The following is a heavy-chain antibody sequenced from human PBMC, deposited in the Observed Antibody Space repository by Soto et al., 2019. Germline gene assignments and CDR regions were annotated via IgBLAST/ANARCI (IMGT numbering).Heavy chain of an antibody. CDR3: AKDVGYSSGWRFDY. Sequence: GASVKVSCKASGYTFTCYGISWVRQAPGQGLEWMGWISAYNGNTDYAQKLQGRVTMTTDTSTSTAYMELRSLRSDDTAVYYCAKDVGYSSGWRFDYWGQGTLVTVSS. CDR1: GYTFTCYG. J-gene: IGHJ4*02. D-gene: IGHD6-19*01. CDR2: ISAYNGNT. V-gene: IGHV1-18*01.